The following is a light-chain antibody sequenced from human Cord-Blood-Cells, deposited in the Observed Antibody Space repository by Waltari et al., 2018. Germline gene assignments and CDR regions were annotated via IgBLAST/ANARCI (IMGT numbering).Light chain of an antibody. Sequence: DIVMTQYPDSLAVSLRGGATINCKSSQSVLYSSNNKNYLAWYQQKPGQPPKLLIYWASTRESGVPDRFSGSGSGTDFTLTISSLQAEDVAVYYCQQYYSTPYTFGQGTKLEIK. CDR1: QSVLYSSNNKNY. J-gene: IGKJ2*01. V-gene: IGKV4-1*01. CDR2: WAS. CDR3: QQYYSTPYT.